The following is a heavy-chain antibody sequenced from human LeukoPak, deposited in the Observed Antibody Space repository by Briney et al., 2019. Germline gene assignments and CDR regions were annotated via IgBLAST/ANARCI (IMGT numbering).Heavy chain of an antibody. CDR2: IYYSGST. CDR1: GCSISSGDYY. V-gene: IGHV4-30-4*08. CDR3: ARVETEGLYYDY. Sequence: ASETLSLTCTVSGCSISSGDYYWSWIRQPPGKGLEWIGYIYYSGSTYYNPSLKSRVTISVDTSKNQFSLKLSSVTAADTAVYYCARVETEGLYYDYWGQGTLVTVSS. J-gene: IGHJ4*02.